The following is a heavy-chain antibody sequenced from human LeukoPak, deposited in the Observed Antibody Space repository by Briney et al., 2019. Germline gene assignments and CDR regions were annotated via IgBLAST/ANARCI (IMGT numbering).Heavy chain of an antibody. Sequence: PGGSLRLSCAASGFTFSSYGMHWVRQAPGKGLEWVAVIWYDGSNKYYADSVKGRFTISRDNSKNTLYLQMNSLRAEDTAVYYCAKENYHGDRNDAFDIWGQGTMVTVSS. D-gene: IGHD4-17*01. V-gene: IGHV3-33*06. CDR3: AKENYHGDRNDAFDI. J-gene: IGHJ3*02. CDR2: IWYDGSNK. CDR1: GFTFSSYG.